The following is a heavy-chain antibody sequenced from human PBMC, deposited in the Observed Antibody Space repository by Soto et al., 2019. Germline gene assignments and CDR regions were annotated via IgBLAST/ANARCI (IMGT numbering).Heavy chain of an antibody. D-gene: IGHD2-2*01. CDR1: GFRFSNYA. Sequence: EVQLLESGGGLVQPGGSLRLSCAASGFRFSNYAMSWVRQAPGKGLEWVSGISGSGGSTYYADSVKGRFTISRDNSKNTLYLQMNSLRAEDTAVYYCATDPYCTSTSCYMDVWGQGTTVTVSS. CDR3: ATDPYCTSTSCYMDV. V-gene: IGHV3-23*01. CDR2: ISGSGGST. J-gene: IGHJ6*02.